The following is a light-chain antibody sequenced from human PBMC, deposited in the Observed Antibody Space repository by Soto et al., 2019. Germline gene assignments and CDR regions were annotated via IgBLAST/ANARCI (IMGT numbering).Light chain of an antibody. CDR3: QQRSNWPT. V-gene: IGKV3-11*01. CDR1: QSVSSY. Sequence: EIVMTQSPATLSVSPGERATLSCRASQSVSSYLAWYEQKPGQAPRLLIYDASNRATGIPARFSGSGSRTVFTLTISSLEPEDVAVYYCQQRSNWPTFGGGTKVDIK. J-gene: IGKJ4*01. CDR2: DAS.